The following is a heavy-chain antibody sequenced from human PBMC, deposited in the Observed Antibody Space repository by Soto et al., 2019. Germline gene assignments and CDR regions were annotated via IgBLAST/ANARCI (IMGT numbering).Heavy chain of an antibody. D-gene: IGHD3-16*01. CDR2: IHYSGST. CDR1: GGSISSYY. CDR3: ARSPKGGGYMDV. J-gene: IGHJ6*03. Sequence: SETLSLTCTVSGGSISSYYWSWIRQPPGKGLEWIGYIHYSGSTNYNPSLKSRLTISVDTSKNQFSLKLSSVTAADTAVYYCARSPKGGGYMDVWGKGTTVTVSS. V-gene: IGHV4-59*01.